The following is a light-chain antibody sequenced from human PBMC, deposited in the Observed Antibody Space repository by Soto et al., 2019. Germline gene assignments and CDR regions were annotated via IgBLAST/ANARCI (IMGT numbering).Light chain of an antibody. V-gene: IGLV2-14*03. CDR1: SSTIGDYNY. CDR2: EVS. J-gene: IGLJ1*01. Sequence: QSALTQPASVSGSPGQSITISCTGTSSTIGDYNYVSWYQQHPGKAPKLILYEVSKRPSGVSDRFSGSKSGNTASLTISGLQPEDEADYSCASYTTSSTLVFGTGTKLTVL. CDR3: ASYTTSSTLV.